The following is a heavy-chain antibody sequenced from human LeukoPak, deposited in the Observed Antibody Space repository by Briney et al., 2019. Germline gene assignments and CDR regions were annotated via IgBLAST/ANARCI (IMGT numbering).Heavy chain of an antibody. Sequence: PGGSLRLSCAASGFTFSSYSMNWVRHAPGKGLVWVSRINSDGSTTSYADSVKGRFTISRDNAKDTLYLQMNSLRAEDTAVYYCARDDYGGRGEFDYWGQGTLVTVSS. CDR3: ARDDYGGRGEFDY. CDR1: GFTFSSYS. CDR2: INSDGSTT. D-gene: IGHD4-23*01. V-gene: IGHV3-74*01. J-gene: IGHJ4*02.